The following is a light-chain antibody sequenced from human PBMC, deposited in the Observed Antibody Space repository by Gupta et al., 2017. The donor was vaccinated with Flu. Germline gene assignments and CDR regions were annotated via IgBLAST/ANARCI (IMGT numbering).Light chain of an antibody. V-gene: IGLV2-11*01. J-gene: IGLJ2*01. CDR3: CSYAGAYTWV. CDR2: DVS. CDR1: SSDVGGYNY. Sequence: QSALTQPRSVSGSPGQSVTISCTGTSSDVGGYNYVSWCQQHPGKAPKLMIYDVSKRPSGVPDRFSGSKSGNTASLTISGLQAEDEADDYCCSYAGAYTWVCGGGTKLTVL.